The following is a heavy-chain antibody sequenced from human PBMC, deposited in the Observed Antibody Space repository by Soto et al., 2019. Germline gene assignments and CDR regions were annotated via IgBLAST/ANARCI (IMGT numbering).Heavy chain of an antibody. CDR1: GGLFSSYP. J-gene: IGHJ4*02. CDR2: IIPVFQTE. D-gene: IGHD3-22*01. Sequence: QEQLVQSGAEVKKPGSSVKVSCKASGGLFSSYPISWVRQVPGQGLEWMGGIIPVFQTEYYTQRFQGRVKITADESTNTAYMELSRLISEDTAIYYCAMGGSGYTCFHEFWGQGTLVTVSS. CDR3: AMGGSGYTCFHEF. V-gene: IGHV1-69*01.